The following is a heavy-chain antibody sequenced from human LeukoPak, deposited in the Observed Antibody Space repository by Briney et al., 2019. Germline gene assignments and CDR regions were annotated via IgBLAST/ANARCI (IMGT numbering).Heavy chain of an antibody. CDR1: GGSISRYH. CDR2: IYFSGSGST. V-gene: IGHV4-59*08. J-gene: IGHJ4*02. CDR3: ARRVGSTRFDF. Sequence: PSETLSLTCTVSGGSISRYHWTWIRQTPEKGLEWIGYIYFSGSGSTNYNPSLKSRVTISIDMSRNQFSLKLTSVTAADTAVYYCARRVGSTRFDFWGQGSLVTVSS. D-gene: IGHD1-26*01.